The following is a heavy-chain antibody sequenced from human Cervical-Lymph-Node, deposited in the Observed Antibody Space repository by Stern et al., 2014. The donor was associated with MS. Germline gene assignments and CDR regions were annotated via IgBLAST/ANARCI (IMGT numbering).Heavy chain of an antibody. D-gene: IGHD2-15*01. J-gene: IGHJ5*02. V-gene: IGHV1-69*01. CDR2: IIPIFTQA. CDR1: GDSFNTHS. Sequence: QVQLVQYGAEVKKPGSSVKVSCKASGDSFNTHSFCWVRQAPGQGLEWMGGIIPIFTQANYAQKFQGRVTFTADESTSTVYMELTSLRSEDTAIYYCATDVVRDLTPPAWGQGTLVTVSS. CDR3: ATDVVRDLTPPA.